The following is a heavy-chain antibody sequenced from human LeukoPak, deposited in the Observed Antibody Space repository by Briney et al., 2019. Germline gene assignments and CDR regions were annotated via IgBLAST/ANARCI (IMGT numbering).Heavy chain of an antibody. CDR2: IYYSGST. J-gene: IGHJ4*02. Sequence: SETLSLTCTVPGGSISSYYWSWLRQPPGKGLEWIGYIYYSGSTSYNPSLKSRVTMSVDTSRNQFSLKLTSVTAADTAVYYCARGLSAHDYWGQGTLVTVSS. V-gene: IGHV4-59*01. CDR3: ARGLSAHDY. D-gene: IGHD2-15*01. CDR1: GGSISSYY.